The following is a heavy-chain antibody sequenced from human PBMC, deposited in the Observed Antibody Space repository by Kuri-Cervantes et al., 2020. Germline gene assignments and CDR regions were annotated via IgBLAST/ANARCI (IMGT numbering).Heavy chain of an antibody. CDR2: ISYDGSNK. V-gene: IGHV3-30-3*01. CDR1: GFTFSSYA. CDR3: ASDGHSSSWYIWGHDAFDI. J-gene: IGHJ3*02. D-gene: IGHD6-13*01. Sequence: GGSLRLSCAASGFTFSSYAMHWVRQAPGKGLEWVAVISYDGSNKYYADSVKGRFTISRDNTKNTMYLQMNSLRAEDTAVYYCASDGHSSSWYIWGHDAFDIWGQGTMVTVSS.